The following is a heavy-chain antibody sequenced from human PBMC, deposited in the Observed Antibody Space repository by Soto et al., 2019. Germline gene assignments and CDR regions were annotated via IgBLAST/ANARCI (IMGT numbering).Heavy chain of an antibody. CDR3: ARERWASGSRWFDP. CDR2: INVGNGNT. CDR1: GYTFTIYG. Sequence: ASVKVSCKASGYTFTIYGISWVRKAPGQRLEWMGWINVGNGNTKYSQKFQGRVTITGDTSASTGYMELSSLRSEDTAVYYCARERWASGSRWFDPWGQGTLVTVSS. J-gene: IGHJ5*02. V-gene: IGHV1-3*01. D-gene: IGHD6-19*01.